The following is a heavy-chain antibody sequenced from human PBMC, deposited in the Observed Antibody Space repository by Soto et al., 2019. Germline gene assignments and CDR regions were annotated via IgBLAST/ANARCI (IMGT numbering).Heavy chain of an antibody. J-gene: IGHJ4*02. CDR2: IYYSGST. CDR1: GGSISSYY. Sequence: SETLSLTCTVSGGSISSYYWSWIRQPPGKGLEWIGYIYYSGSTNYNPSLKSRVTISVDTSKNQFSLKLSSVTAADTAVYYCARAQGAESGFGENWGQGTRVTVSS. D-gene: IGHD3-10*01. CDR3: ARAQGAESGFGEN. V-gene: IGHV4-59*01.